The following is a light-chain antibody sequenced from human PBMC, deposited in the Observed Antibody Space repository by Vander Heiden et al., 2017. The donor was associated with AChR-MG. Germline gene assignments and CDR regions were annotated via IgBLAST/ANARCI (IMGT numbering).Light chain of an antibody. CDR1: QSVSSYY. CDR2: GAS. Sequence: EIVLTQSPGTLSLSPGERATLSCRASQSVSSYYLAWYHQKPGQAPRLLIYGASSRAIGIPDRFSGSGSGTDFTLTISRLEPEDFAVYYCQQECNSPLTFGGGTKVEIK. V-gene: IGKV3-20*01. J-gene: IGKJ4*01. CDR3: QQECNSPLT.